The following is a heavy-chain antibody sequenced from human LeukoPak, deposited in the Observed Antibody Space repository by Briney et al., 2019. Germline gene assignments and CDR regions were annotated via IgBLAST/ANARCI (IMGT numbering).Heavy chain of an antibody. D-gene: IGHD4-23*01. CDR3: ARVVTPRGYLDY. V-gene: IGHV3-21*01. CDR1: GFTFSSYS. CDR2: ISSSSSYI. Sequence: GGSLRLSRAASGFTFSSYSMNWVRQAPGKGLEWVSSISSSSSYIYYADSVKGRFTISRDNAKNSLYLQMNSLRAEDTAVYYCARVVTPRGYLDYWGQGTLVTVSS. J-gene: IGHJ4*02.